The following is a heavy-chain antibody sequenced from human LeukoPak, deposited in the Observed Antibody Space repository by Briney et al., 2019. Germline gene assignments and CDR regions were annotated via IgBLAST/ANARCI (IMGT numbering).Heavy chain of an antibody. CDR1: GFTFNSYS. V-gene: IGHV3-21*01. CDR3: ARDPGWGIAAAGSFDY. J-gene: IGHJ4*02. CDR2: ISSSSSYI. D-gene: IGHD6-13*01. Sequence: GGSLRLSCAASGFTFNSYSMNWVRQAPGKGLEGVSSISSSSSYIYYADSVKGRFTISRDNAKNSLYLQMNSLRAEDTAVYYCARDPGWGIAAAGSFDYWGQGTLVTVSS.